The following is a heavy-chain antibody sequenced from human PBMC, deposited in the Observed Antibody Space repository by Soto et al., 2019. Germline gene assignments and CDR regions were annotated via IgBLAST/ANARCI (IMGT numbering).Heavy chain of an antibody. D-gene: IGHD2-21*02. V-gene: IGHV1-46*01. CDR2: VNPSGGHT. CDR3: ARGGQVVVVTAALDY. CDR1: GDTFTDYY. Sequence: QVQLVQSGAEVKKPGASVKVSCKASGDTFTDYYIHWVRQAPGQGLEWMGTVNPSGGHTTYAQHFLGRMTMTRDTSTTTLYMELTSLTSEAPAVYYCARGGQVVVVTAALDYWGQGTLVTVSS. J-gene: IGHJ4*02.